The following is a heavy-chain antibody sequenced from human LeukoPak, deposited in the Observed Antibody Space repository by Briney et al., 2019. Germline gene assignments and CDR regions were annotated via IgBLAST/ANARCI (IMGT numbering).Heavy chain of an antibody. CDR3: ARDAGEYQLLLGGRYYGMDV. V-gene: IGHV3-53*01. Sequence: GGSLRLSCAASGFTVSSNYMSWVRQAPGKGLEWVSVIYSGRSTYYADSVKGRFTISRDNSKNTLYLQMNSLRAEDTAVYYCARDAGEYQLLLGGRYYGMDVWGQGTTVTVSS. J-gene: IGHJ6*02. CDR2: IYSGRST. D-gene: IGHD2-2*01. CDR1: GFTVSSNY.